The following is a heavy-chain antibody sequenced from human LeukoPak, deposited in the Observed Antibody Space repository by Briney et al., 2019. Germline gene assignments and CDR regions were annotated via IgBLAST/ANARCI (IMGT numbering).Heavy chain of an antibody. D-gene: IGHD1-26*01. CDR1: GGSFSSGGYY. CDR3: ARRLVGATEYFDY. Sequence: PSETLSLTCTVSGGSFSSGGYYWSWIRQPAGKGLEWIGRIYTSGSTNYNPSLKSRVTISVDTSKNQFSLKLSSVTAADTAVYYCARRLVGATEYFDYWGQGTLVTVSS. J-gene: IGHJ4*02. V-gene: IGHV4-61*02. CDR2: IYTSGST.